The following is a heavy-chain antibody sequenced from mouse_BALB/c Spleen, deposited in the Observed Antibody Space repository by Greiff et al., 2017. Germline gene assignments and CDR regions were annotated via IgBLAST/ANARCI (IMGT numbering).Heavy chain of an antibody. CDR2: IRLKSDNYAT. D-gene: IGHD2-3*01. CDR1: GFTFSSYW. V-gene: IGHV6-3*01. CDR3: TVYDGYYYFDY. J-gene: IGHJ2*01. Sequence: EVKLMESGGGLVQPGGSMKLSCVASGFTFSSYWMSWVRQSPEKGLEWVAEIRLKSDNYATHYAESVKGKFTISRDDSKSRLYLQMNSLRAEDTGIYYCTVYDGYYYFDYWGQGTTLTVSS.